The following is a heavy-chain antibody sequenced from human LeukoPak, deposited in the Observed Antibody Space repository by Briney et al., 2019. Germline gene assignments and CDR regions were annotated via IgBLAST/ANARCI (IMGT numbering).Heavy chain of an antibody. CDR2: IYTSGST. D-gene: IGHD3-22*01. J-gene: IGHJ4*02. V-gene: IGHV4-4*07. Sequence: SETLSLTCTVSGGSISSYYWSWIRQPAGKGLEWIGRIYTSGSTNYNPSLKSRVTMSVDTSKNQFSLKLSSVTAADTAVYYCARDREDYYDSSGYFTSTFDYWGQGSLVTVSS. CDR3: ARDREDYYDSSGYFTSTFDY. CDR1: GGSISSYY.